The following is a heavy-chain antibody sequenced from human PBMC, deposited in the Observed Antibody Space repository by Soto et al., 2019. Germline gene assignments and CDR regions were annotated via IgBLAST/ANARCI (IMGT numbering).Heavy chain of an antibody. Sequence: SETLSLTCTVSGGSISSGGYYWSWIRQHPGKGLEWIGYIYYSGSTYYNPSLKSRVTISVDTSKNQFSLKLSSVTAADTAVYYCARDNRGGSPPRASDIWGQGTMVTVSS. CDR2: IYYSGST. D-gene: IGHD2-15*01. V-gene: IGHV4-31*03. CDR1: GGSISSGGYY. J-gene: IGHJ3*02. CDR3: ARDNRGGSPPRASDI.